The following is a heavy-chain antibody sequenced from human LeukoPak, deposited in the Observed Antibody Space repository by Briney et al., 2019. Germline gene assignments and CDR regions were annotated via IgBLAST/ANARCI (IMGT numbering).Heavy chain of an antibody. J-gene: IGHJ4*02. D-gene: IGHD6-6*01. CDR1: GGSISDSSYY. V-gene: IGHV4-39*01. Sequence: SETLSLTCSVSGGSISDSSYYWGWIRQPPGKGLEWIGNIYNSASTSHSPSLKSRVTISTDTSKNQMSLRMTSVTAADMAVYYCASGIGSRSPDFDYWGQGILVTVSS. CDR3: ASGIGSRSPDFDY. CDR2: IYNSAST.